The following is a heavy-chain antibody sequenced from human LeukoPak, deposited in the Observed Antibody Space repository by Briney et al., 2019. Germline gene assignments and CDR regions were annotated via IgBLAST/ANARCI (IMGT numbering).Heavy chain of an antibody. CDR2: LSSSGGST. J-gene: IGHJ6*03. CDR3: AKGGGVDWLNYYYMDV. V-gene: IGHV3-23*01. CDR1: GFTFSNYG. D-gene: IGHD3-9*01. Sequence: PGGSLRLSCAASGFTFSNYGMNWVRQAPGKGLEWVSALSSSGGSTYYADSVKGRFTISRDNSKNTLYLQMSSLRAEDTAVYYCAKGGGVDWLNYYYMDVWGKGTTVIISS.